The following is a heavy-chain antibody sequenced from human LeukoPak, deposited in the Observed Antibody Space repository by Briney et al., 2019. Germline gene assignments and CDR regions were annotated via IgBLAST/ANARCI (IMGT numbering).Heavy chain of an antibody. CDR2: ISSSSTI. CDR3: ARGLTGTNFWFDP. J-gene: IGHJ5*02. D-gene: IGHD1-7*01. V-gene: IGHV3-48*01. Sequence: PGGSLRLSCAASGFTFSSYSMNWVRQAPGKGVEWVSYISSSSTIYYADSVKGRFTISRDNAKNSLYLQMNSLRAEDTAVYYCARGLTGTNFWFDPWGQGTLVTVSS. CDR1: GFTFSSYS.